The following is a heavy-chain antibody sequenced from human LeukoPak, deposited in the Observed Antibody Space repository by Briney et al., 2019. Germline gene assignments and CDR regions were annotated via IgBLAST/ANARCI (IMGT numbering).Heavy chain of an antibody. V-gene: IGHV3-21*01. Sequence: GGSLRLSCAASGFTFSSYSMNWVRQAPGKGLEWVSSISSSSSYIYYADSVKGRFTISRDNAENSLYLQMNSLRAEDTAVYYCARDDHFDYDFWSGYFSSGFEEKYYFDYWGQGTLVTVS. CDR3: ARDDHFDYDFWSGYFSSGFEEKYYFDY. J-gene: IGHJ4*02. CDR1: GFTFSSYS. CDR2: ISSSSSYI. D-gene: IGHD3-3*01.